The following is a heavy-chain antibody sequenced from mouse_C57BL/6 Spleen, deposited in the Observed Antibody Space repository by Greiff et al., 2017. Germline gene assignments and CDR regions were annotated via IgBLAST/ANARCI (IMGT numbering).Heavy chain of an antibody. J-gene: IGHJ3*01. CDR1: GYTFTSYT. CDR3: ARDDYDGEWFAY. V-gene: IGHV1-4*01. D-gene: IGHD2-4*01. CDR2: INPSSGYT. Sequence: VQLQQSGAELARPGASVKMSCKASGYTFTSYTMHWVNQRPGQGLEWIGYINPSSGYTKYNQKFKDKATLTADNSSSTAYMQLSSLTSEDSAVYYCARDDYDGEWFAYWGQGTLVTVSA.